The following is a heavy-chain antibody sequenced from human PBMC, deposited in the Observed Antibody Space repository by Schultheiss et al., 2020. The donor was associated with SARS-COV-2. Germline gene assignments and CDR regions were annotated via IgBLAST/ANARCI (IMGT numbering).Heavy chain of an antibody. D-gene: IGHD3-22*01. CDR1: GFTFSSYE. CDR2: ISSSGSTI. Sequence: GGSLRLSCAASGFTFSSYEMNWVRQAPGKGLEWVSYISSSGSTIYYADSVKGRFTISRDNAKNSLYLQMNSLRAEDTAVYYCAKDLAYYYDSSGYMYWGQGTLVTVSS. CDR3: AKDLAYYYDSSGYMY. V-gene: IGHV3-48*03. J-gene: IGHJ4*02.